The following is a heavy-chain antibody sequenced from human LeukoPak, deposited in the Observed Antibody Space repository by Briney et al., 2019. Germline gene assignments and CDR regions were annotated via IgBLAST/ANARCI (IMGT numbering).Heavy chain of an antibody. CDR3: ARVGGSGWYRGWFDP. CDR2: INAGNGNT. V-gene: IGHV1-3*01. CDR1: GYTFTSYA. D-gene: IGHD6-19*01. J-gene: IGHJ5*02. Sequence: ASVTVSFKASGYTFTSYAMHWVRQAPGQRLEWMGWINAGNGNTKYSQKFQGRVTITRDTSASTAYMELSSLRSEDTAVYYCARVGGSGWYRGWFDPWGQGTLVTVSS.